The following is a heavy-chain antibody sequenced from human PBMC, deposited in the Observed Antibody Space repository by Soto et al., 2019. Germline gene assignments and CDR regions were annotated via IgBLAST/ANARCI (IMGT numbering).Heavy chain of an antibody. CDR1: GFTFSSYG. CDR3: AKNDDSFDY. J-gene: IGHJ4*02. V-gene: IGHV3-30*18. Sequence: LRLSCVGSGFTFSSYGMHWVRQAAGKGLEWVAVTAYDESGKYYADSVKGRFTISRDNSRNTLFLQMNSLRPEDTAVYYCAKNDDSFDYWGQGXLVTVSS. CDR2: TAYDESGK.